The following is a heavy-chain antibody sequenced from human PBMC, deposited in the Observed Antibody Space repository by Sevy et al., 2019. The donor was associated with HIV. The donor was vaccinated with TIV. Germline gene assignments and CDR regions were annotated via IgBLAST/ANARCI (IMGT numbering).Heavy chain of an antibody. D-gene: IGHD3-3*01. V-gene: IGHV3-21*04. CDR2: ISDDSRYI. CDR3: ARDFTIFGVVSGIDY. Sequence: GGSLRLSCAASGFTFRTYSMNWVRQAPGKGLEWLSSISDDSRYIYYSDSVKGRFTISRANAKNLLYLQMNNLRVEDTAMDYCARDFTIFGVVSGIDYWGQGNLVTVSS. CDR1: GFTFRTYS. J-gene: IGHJ4*02.